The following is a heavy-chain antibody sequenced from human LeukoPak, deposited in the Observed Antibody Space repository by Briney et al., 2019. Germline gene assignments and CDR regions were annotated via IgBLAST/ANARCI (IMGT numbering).Heavy chain of an antibody. CDR3: ARDSSIAAAGWFDP. Sequence: PGGSLRLSCAASGFTFSSYAMHWVRQAPGKGLEWVAVISYDGSNKYYADSVTGRFTISRDNSKNTLYLQMNSLRAEDTAVYYCARDSSIAAAGWFDPWGQGTLVTVSS. V-gene: IGHV3-30*04. D-gene: IGHD6-13*01. CDR2: ISYDGSNK. J-gene: IGHJ5*02. CDR1: GFTFSSYA.